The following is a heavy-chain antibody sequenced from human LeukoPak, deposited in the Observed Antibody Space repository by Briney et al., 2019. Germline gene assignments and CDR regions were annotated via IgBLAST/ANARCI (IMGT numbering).Heavy chain of an antibody. CDR1: DYSISSGYY. CDR3: ARVQGHSYDSNGYYSYFAY. D-gene: IGHD3-22*01. Sequence: PSETLSLTCAVSDYSISSGYYWGWIRQSPGKGLELIGSIYHSGSTYYNPSLKSRVTISVDTSKNEFSLNLSSVTAADTAVYFCARVQGHSYDSNGYYSYFAYWGQGTLVTVSS. J-gene: IGHJ4*02. CDR2: IYHSGST. V-gene: IGHV4-38-2*01.